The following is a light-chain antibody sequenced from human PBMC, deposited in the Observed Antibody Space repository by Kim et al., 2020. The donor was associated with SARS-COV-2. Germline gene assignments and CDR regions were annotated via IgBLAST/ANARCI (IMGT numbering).Light chain of an antibody. J-gene: IGKJ2*01. V-gene: IGKV1-13*02. CDR2: DAS. Sequence: IELTQFPPSLSASVGDRVTITCRAGQVIDNALAWYQQKPGNPPRLLIFDASSLQSGVPSRFSGSGSVTDFTLTISSLQPEDSASYYCQQFRSFPRTFGQGTKLEI. CDR3: QQFRSFPRT. CDR1: QVIDNA.